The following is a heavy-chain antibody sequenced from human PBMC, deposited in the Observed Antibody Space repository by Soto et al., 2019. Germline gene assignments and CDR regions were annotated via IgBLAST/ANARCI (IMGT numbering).Heavy chain of an antibody. CDR2: VIPVFNTS. Sequence: QVQLEQSGPEVKRPGTSVKVSCKTSGGAFGHYSVSWVRHAPGQGLEWIGGVIPVFNTSNYSLKFQGRVAIFADVSTSTVFMELRSLRSEDTALYYCARGDEMTAVTIFEYWGQGTLVTVSS. D-gene: IGHD4-17*01. J-gene: IGHJ4*02. CDR3: ARGDEMTAVTIFEY. CDR1: GGAFGHYS. V-gene: IGHV1-69*01.